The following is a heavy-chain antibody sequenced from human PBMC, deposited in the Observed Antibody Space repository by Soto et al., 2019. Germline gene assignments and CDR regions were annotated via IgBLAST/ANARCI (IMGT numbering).Heavy chain of an antibody. CDR1: GFTFTDYG. V-gene: IGHV3-30*03. J-gene: IGHJ6*02. Sequence: QVQLVESGGGVVQPGRSLRLSCAVSGFTFTDYGMHWVRQAPGKGLDWVAVISSDGTEKYYADSVKGRFTISRDNSKSTLYLQMNRLRVEDTSVYYCESVAGKGSYFYYGMDVWGQGTTVIVSS. CDR2: ISSDGTEK. D-gene: IGHD6-19*01. CDR3: ESVAGKGSYFYYGMDV.